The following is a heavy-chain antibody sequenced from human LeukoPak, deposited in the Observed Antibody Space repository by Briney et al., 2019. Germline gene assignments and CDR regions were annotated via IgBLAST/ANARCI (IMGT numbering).Heavy chain of an antibody. CDR3: ARFKRADGWSYFDY. J-gene: IGHJ4*02. Sequence: SETLSLTCTVSGGSIAHTNHYWGWIRQPPGKGLEWIGSFYYSGSTYYNPSLRSRVTISVDTSKNQFSLKLSSVTAADTAVYYCARFKRADGWSYFDYWGQGTLVTVSS. D-gene: IGHD6-19*01. CDR1: GGSIAHTNHY. V-gene: IGHV4-39*07. CDR2: FYYSGST.